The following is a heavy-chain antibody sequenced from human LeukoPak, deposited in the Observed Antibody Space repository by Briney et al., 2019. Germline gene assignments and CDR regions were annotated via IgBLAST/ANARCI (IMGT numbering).Heavy chain of an antibody. D-gene: IGHD3-10*01. J-gene: IGHJ6*02. CDR1: GGSFSGYY. Sequence: PSETLSLTCAVYGGSFSGYYWSWIRQPPGKGLEWIGEIDHSGSTNYNPSLKSRVTISVDTSKNQFSLKLSSVTAADTALYYCARAKYYYGSGNYLPYYYDYGMDVWGQGTTVTVSS. CDR3: ARAKYYYGSGNYLPYYYDYGMDV. CDR2: IDHSGST. V-gene: IGHV4-34*01.